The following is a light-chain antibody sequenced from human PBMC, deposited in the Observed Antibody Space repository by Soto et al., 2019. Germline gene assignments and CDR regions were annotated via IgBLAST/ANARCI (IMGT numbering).Light chain of an antibody. V-gene: IGLV2-11*01. CDR2: DVT. CDR3: CSYAGGYTWV. CDR1: SSVVGAYNY. J-gene: IGLJ3*02. Sequence: QSALTQSRSMSGSPGQSVTISCSGTSSVVGAYNYVSWYQQHPGTAPKLIIFDVTKRPSGVPDRFSGSKSGNTASLTISGLQAEDEAEYYCCSYAGGYTWVFGGGTKVTVL.